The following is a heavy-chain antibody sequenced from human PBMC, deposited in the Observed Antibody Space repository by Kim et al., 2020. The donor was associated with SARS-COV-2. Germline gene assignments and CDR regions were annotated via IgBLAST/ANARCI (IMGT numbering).Heavy chain of an antibody. D-gene: IGHD3-10*01. CDR3: ARGIYGSGSYYNDY. J-gene: IGHJ4*02. V-gene: IGHV3-21*01. Sequence: ADSLKGRFTTSRDKANTSLYLQMNSLRAEDTAVYYCARGIYGSGSYYNDYWGQGTLVTVSS.